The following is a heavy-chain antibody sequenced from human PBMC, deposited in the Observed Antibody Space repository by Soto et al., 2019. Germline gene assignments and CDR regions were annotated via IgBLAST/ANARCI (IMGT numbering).Heavy chain of an antibody. D-gene: IGHD4-17*01. CDR3: ARGATVGQYDY. V-gene: IGHV4-61*01. Sequence: SETLSLTCTVSGVSVTSGSFYWTWIRQPPGKGLEWIGFGSYSGTTNYKPSLKSRVTISVDTSRNQISLKVTSLTAADTAVYYCARGATVGQYDYWGQGTQVTVSS. J-gene: IGHJ4*02. CDR2: GSYSGTT. CDR1: GVSVTSGSFY.